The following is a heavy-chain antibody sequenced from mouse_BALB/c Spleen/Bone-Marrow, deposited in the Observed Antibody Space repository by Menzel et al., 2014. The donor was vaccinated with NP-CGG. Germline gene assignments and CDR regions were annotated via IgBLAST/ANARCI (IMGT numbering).Heavy chain of an antibody. V-gene: IGHV2-4*02. J-gene: IGHJ1*01. Sequence: VHLVESGPGLVQPSQTLSIPRTVSGFSLTSYGVHWVRQPPGKGLEWLGVIWSGGSTDYNAAFISRLSISKDNSKSQVFFKMNSLQADDTAIYYCARNSDYGSGYFDVWGAGTTVTVSS. CDR2: IWSGGST. CDR3: ARNSDYGSGYFDV. D-gene: IGHD1-2*01. CDR1: GFSLTSYG.